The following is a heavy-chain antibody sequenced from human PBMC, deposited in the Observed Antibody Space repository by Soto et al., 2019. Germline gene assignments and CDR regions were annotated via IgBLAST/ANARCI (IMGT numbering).Heavy chain of an antibody. V-gene: IGHV1-69*02. Sequence: QVQLVQSGAEVKKPGSSVKVSCKASGGTFSSYTISWVRQAPGQGLEWMGRIIPILGIANYAQKFQGRVTITADKSTSTADMELSSLRSEDTAVYYCARVYYGSGSYSRYPFDYWGQGTLVTVSS. CDR1: GGTFSSYT. J-gene: IGHJ4*02. D-gene: IGHD3-10*01. CDR3: ARVYYGSGSYSRYPFDY. CDR2: IIPILGIA.